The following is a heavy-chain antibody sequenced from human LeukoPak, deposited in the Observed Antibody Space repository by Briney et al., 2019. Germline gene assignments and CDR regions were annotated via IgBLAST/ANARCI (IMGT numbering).Heavy chain of an antibody. CDR1: GFTFSSYW. D-gene: IGHD3-22*01. J-gene: IGHJ4*02. CDR3: AREGPRRYYDSSGPDDY. CDR2: IKQDGSEK. Sequence: GGSLRLSCAASGFTFSSYWMSWVRQAPGKGLEWVANIKQDGSEKYYVDSVKGRFTISRDNAKNSLYLQMNSLRAEDTVVYYCAREGPRRYYDSSGPDDYWGQGTLVTVSS. V-gene: IGHV3-7*03.